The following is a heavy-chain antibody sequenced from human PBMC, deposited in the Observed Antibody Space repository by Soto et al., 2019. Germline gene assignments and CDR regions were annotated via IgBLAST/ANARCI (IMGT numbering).Heavy chain of an antibody. CDR1: GFSFNSYW. CDR3: ARVGVGAYYFDD. D-gene: IGHD1-26*01. Sequence: EVQLVESGGGLVQPGGSLRLSCAASGFSFNSYWMHWVRQVSGKGLVWVSRINSDGTKTSYADAVKGRFTIARDNAKDTLYLEMNSLRPEDTAMYYCARVGVGAYYFDDWGQGTLVTVSS. V-gene: IGHV3-74*01. CDR2: INSDGTKT. J-gene: IGHJ4*02.